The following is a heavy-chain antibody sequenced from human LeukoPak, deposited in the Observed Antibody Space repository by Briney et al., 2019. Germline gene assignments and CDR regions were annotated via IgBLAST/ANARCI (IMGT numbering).Heavy chain of an antibody. Sequence: SQTLSLTCTVSGGSISSGSYYWRWIREPAGKGLEWIGRIYTSGSTNYNPSLKSRVTISVDTSKNQFSLKLSSVTAADTAVYYVARSLAYCGGDCYPCDFWGQGTLVTVSS. J-gene: IGHJ4*02. CDR2: IYTSGST. D-gene: IGHD2-21*01. V-gene: IGHV4-61*02. CDR3: ARSLAYCGGDCYPCDF. CDR1: GGSISSGSYY.